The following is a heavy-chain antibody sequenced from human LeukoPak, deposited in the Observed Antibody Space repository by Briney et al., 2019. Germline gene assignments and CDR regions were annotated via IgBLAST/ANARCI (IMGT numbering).Heavy chain of an antibody. J-gene: IGHJ4*02. CDR2: IIPIFGSA. CDR3: ASHDGYLSSYYFDY. D-gene: IGHD5-24*01. V-gene: IGHV1-69*13. Sequence: SVKVSCKASGGTFSSYPTSWVRQAPGQGLEWMGGIIPIFGSANYAQKFQGRVTITADESTSTAYMELSSLKSEDTAVYYCASHDGYLSSYYFDYWGQGTLVTVSS. CDR1: GGTFSSYP.